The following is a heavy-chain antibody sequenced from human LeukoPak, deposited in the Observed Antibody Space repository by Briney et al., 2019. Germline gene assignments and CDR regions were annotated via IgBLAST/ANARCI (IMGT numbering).Heavy chain of an antibody. CDR1: GGSISSYY. CDR3: ARDRDWGLYWYFDL. Sequence: SETLSLTCTVSGGSISSYYWSWIRQPPGKGLEWIGYIHYSGSTNYNPSLKSRVTISVDTSKNQFSLKLSSVTAADTAVYYCARDRDWGLYWYFDLWGRGTLVTVSS. D-gene: IGHD3/OR15-3a*01. V-gene: IGHV4-59*01. J-gene: IGHJ2*01. CDR2: IHYSGST.